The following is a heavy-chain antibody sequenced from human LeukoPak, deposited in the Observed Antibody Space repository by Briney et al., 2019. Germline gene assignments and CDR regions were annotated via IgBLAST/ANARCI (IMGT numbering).Heavy chain of an antibody. J-gene: IGHJ4*02. V-gene: IGHV3-9*01. Sequence: GGSLRLSCVGSGFNLDEYAMHWVRQPPGKGLEWVSSISSNSDDIGYADSVKGRFTISRDSAKKSLYLHMNSLRVEDTALYYCAKDRYCTSSSCPIDYWGQGTLVTVSS. CDR1: GFNLDEYA. CDR3: AKDRYCTSSSCPIDY. CDR2: ISSNSDDI. D-gene: IGHD6-13*01.